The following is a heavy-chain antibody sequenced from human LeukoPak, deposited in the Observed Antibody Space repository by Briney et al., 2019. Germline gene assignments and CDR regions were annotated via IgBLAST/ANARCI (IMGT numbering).Heavy chain of an antibody. V-gene: IGHV3-53*01. CDR2: IYSDGST. J-gene: IGHJ4*02. CDR3: ARERGRGRDSPWFDY. CDR1: GFIVSGDF. D-gene: IGHD1-26*01. Sequence: GGSLRLSCAASGFIVSGDFMSWVRQAPGKGLEWVSVIYSDGSTYYADSVKGRFTISRDNSKNALDLQMTGLRAEDTAVYYCARERGRGRDSPWFDYWGQGTLVTVSS.